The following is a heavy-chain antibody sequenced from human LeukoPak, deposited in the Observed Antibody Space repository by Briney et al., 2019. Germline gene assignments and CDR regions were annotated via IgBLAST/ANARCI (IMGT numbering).Heavy chain of an antibody. J-gene: IGHJ4*02. CDR3: AKGARVEMAFDY. V-gene: IGHV3-23*01. CDR1: GFTFSTYF. Sequence: GGSLRLSCAASGFTFSTYFMTWVRQAPGKGLEWVSAIDGSGDNTYYADSVKGRFTISRDNSKNTLYLQMNSLRAEDTAVYYCAKGARVEMAFDYWGQGTLVTVSS. D-gene: IGHD5-24*01. CDR2: IDGSGDNT.